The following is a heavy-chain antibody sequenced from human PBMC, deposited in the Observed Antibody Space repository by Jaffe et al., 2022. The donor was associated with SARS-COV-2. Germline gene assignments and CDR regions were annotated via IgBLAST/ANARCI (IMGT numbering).Heavy chain of an antibody. CDR3: AKGDDSSGYYPDY. D-gene: IGHD3-22*01. Sequence: EVQLVESGGVVVQPGGSLRLSCAASGFTFDDYTMHWVRQAPGKGLEWVSLISWDGGSTYYADSVKGRFTISRDNSKNSLYLQMNSLRTEDTALYYCAKGDDSSGYYPDYWGQGTLVTVSS. J-gene: IGHJ4*02. CDR1: GFTFDDYT. V-gene: IGHV3-43*01. CDR2: ISWDGGST.